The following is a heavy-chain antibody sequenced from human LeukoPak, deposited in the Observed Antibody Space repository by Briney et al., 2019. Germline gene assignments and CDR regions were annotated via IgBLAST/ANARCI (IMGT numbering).Heavy chain of an antibody. J-gene: IGHJ2*01. V-gene: IGHV4-59*01. CDR3: ARGEWLVRYFDL. CDR1: GGSISSYY. Sequence: SETLSLTCTVSGGSISSYYWSWIRQPPGKGLEWIGYIYYSGSTSYNPSLKSRVTISVDTSKNQFSLKLSSVTAADTAVYYCARGEWLVRYFDLWGRGTLVTVSS. CDR2: IYYSGST. D-gene: IGHD6-19*01.